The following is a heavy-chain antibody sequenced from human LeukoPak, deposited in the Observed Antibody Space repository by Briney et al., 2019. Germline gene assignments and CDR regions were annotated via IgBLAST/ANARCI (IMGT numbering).Heavy chain of an antibody. Sequence: SETLSLTCTVSGGSISSSSYYWGWIRQPPGKGLEWIGGIYYSGSTYYNPSLKSRVTISVDTSKNQFSLKLSSVTAADTAVYYCARVAAALDPWGQGTLVTVSS. CDR3: ARVAAALDP. CDR2: IYYSGST. CDR1: GGSISSSSYY. J-gene: IGHJ5*02. V-gene: IGHV4-39*07. D-gene: IGHD6-13*01.